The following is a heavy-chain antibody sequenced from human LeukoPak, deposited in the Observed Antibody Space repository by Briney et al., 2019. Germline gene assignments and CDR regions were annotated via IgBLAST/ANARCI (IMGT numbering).Heavy chain of an antibody. CDR3: ARAPMVRGVIRWFDP. J-gene: IGHJ5*02. CDR2: ISAYNGYT. D-gene: IGHD3-10*01. CDR1: GYTFTSYG. Sequence: EASVKVSCKASGYTFTSYGISWVRQAPGQGLEWMGWISAYNGYTNYAQKLQGRVTMTTDTSTSTAYMELRSLRSDDTAVYYCARAPMVRGVIRWFDPWGQGTLVTVSS. V-gene: IGHV1-18*01.